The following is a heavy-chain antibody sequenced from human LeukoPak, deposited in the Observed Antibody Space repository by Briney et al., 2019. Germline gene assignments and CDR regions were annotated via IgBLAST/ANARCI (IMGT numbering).Heavy chain of an antibody. Sequence: GGSLRLSCAASGFTFRRYGMSWVRQAPGKGLEWVSAIRASGGSTYYGDSVRGRFTISRDNSKNTLYLHMSNLRAEDTAVYYCARGAYGPDYYMDVWGKGTTVTISS. CDR1: GFTFRRYG. J-gene: IGHJ6*03. CDR3: ARGAYGPDYYMDV. CDR2: IRASGGST. V-gene: IGHV3-23*01. D-gene: IGHD3-10*01.